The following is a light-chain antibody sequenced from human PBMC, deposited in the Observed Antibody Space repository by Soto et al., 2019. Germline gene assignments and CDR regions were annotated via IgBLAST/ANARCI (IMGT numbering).Light chain of an antibody. J-gene: IGKJ1*01. CDR2: GAF. CDR3: QQYGSSPPWT. CDR1: QSVYDSH. Sequence: EIVLTQSPGTLSLSPGERATLSCRASQSVYDSHLAWYQQKPGQAPRLLIYGAFRRASDIPERFSGRGSGTDFTLTITRLAPEDSAMYYCQQYGSSPPWTFGQGTKVDI. V-gene: IGKV3-20*01.